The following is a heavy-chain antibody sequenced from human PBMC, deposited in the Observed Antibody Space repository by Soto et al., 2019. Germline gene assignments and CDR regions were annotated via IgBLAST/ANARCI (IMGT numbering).Heavy chain of an antibody. V-gene: IGHV3-15*01. J-gene: IGHJ4*02. CDR3: TTGRYSSSLYFDS. CDR2: IKSKIDGGTT. Sequence: EVQLVESGGGLVKPGGSLRVSCAASGITFSNAWMTWVRQAPGKGLEWVGRIKSKIDGGTTDYGVPVKGRCTISRDDSKNTLYLQMNSLKTEDTAVYYCTTGRYSSSLYFDSWGQGTLVTVSS. D-gene: IGHD6-6*01. CDR1: GITFSNAW.